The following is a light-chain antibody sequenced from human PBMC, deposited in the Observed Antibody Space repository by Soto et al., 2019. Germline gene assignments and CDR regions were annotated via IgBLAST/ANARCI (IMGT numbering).Light chain of an antibody. CDR1: SSNIGGNS. J-gene: IGLJ1*01. CDR3: GSWDSSLSAYV. Sequence: HSVLTQPPSVSAAPGQKVTISCSGSSSNIGGNSVSWYQQLPGTAPKLLIYDDNKRPSGIPDRFSGSKSGTSATLGITGFQTGDEADYYCGSWDSSLSAYVFGTGTXV. V-gene: IGLV1-51*01. CDR2: DDN.